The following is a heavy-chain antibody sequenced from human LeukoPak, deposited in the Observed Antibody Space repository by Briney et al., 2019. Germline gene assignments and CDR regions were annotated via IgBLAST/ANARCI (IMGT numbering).Heavy chain of an antibody. CDR2: ISYDGSNK. CDR3: AKDRNDTQKGLYYFDY. Sequence: GGSLRLSCAASGFTFSSYGMHWVRQAPGKGLEWVAVISYDGSNKYYADSVKGRFTISRDNSKNTLYLQMNSLRVEDTAVYYCAKDRNDTQKGLYYFDYWGQGTLLTVSS. CDR1: GFTFSSYG. J-gene: IGHJ4*02. D-gene: IGHD3-22*01. V-gene: IGHV3-30*18.